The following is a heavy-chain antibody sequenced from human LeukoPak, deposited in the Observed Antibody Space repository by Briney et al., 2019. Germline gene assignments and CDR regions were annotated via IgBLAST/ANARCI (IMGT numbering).Heavy chain of an antibody. V-gene: IGHV4-59*01. CDR1: GGSISSYY. CDR3: ARVVPGGRGYYYYYMDV. Sequence: SETLSLTCTVSGGSISSYYWSWIRQPPGKGLEWIGYIYYSGSTNYNPSLKSRVTISVDTSKNQFSLKLSSVTAADTAVYYCARVVPGGRGYYYYYMDVWGKGTMVTVSS. CDR2: IYYSGST. D-gene: IGHD4-23*01. J-gene: IGHJ6*03.